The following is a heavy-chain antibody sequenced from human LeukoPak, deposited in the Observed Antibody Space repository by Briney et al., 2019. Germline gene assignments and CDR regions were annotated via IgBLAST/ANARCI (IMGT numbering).Heavy chain of an antibody. J-gene: IGHJ4*02. Sequence: GGSLRLSCAASGFTFTSYAMSWVPGAPGKGVEWGSAISGSVGRSYYADSVKGRFTISRDNSKNTLYLQMNSLRAEDTAVYYCAKPSQGYCSSTSCYPPPDYWGQGTLVTVSS. D-gene: IGHD2-2*01. CDR1: GFTFTSYA. V-gene: IGHV3-23*01. CDR3: AKPSQGYCSSTSCYPPPDY. CDR2: ISGSVGRS.